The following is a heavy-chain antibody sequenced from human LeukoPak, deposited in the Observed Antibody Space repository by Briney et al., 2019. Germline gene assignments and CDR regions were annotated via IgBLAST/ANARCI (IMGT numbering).Heavy chain of an antibody. CDR2: IYYSVST. CDR3: ARLETTVVTHFDY. V-gene: IGHV4-59*01. D-gene: IGHD4-23*01. CDR1: GGSLSSYY. J-gene: IGHJ4*02. Sequence: SETLSLTCTVPGGSLSSYYWSWSRHPPRKGLEWIGYIYYSVSTNYNTSLKRRVAISVDTSKNHFSVKLSSVTAADAAVYYCARLETTVVTHFDYWGRGTLVALSS.